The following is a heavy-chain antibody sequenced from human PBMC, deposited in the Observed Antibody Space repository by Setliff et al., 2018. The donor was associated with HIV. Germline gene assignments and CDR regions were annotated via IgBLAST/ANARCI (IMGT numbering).Heavy chain of an antibody. J-gene: IGHJ4*02. CDR2: IYQTGNT. CDR3: ARQAWHYDRDGYFIDY. V-gene: IGHV4-38-2*02. Sequence: TLSLTCSVSGYSIGSGYYWGWIRQPPGKGLEWVGTIYQTGNTYYSPSLRSRVTVSMDMSRNQFSMKLNSATAADTAVYYCARQAWHYDRDGYFIDYWGQGMLVTVSS. CDR1: GYSIGSGYY. D-gene: IGHD3-22*01.